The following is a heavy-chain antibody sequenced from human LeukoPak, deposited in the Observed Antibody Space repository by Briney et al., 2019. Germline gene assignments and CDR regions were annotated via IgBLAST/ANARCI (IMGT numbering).Heavy chain of an antibody. CDR1: GYSISSGYY. V-gene: IGHV4-38-2*02. J-gene: IGHJ4*02. Sequence: ASETLSLTCGVSGYSISSGYYLGWLRQPPGEGLEWIGSIYHDGSASHNPSLKSRVTISVDTSKNQFSLKLSSVTAADTAVYYCVREHKNGNPGGYWGQGTLVTVSS. CDR2: IYHDGSA. CDR3: VREHKNGNPGGY. D-gene: IGHD1-1*01.